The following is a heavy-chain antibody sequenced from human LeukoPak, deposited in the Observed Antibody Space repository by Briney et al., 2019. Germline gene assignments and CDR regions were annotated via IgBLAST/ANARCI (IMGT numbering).Heavy chain of an antibody. Sequence: VASVKVSCKASGYTLSNYDISWVRQAPGQGLEWMGWISVYNGNTNYAQKFQGRVTMTTDTSTSTAYMELRSLRSDDTAVYYCARVTPTYYYDSSGYSPDYWGQGTLVTVSS. CDR3: ARVTPTYYYDSSGYSPDY. J-gene: IGHJ4*02. V-gene: IGHV1-18*01. CDR1: GYTLSNYD. CDR2: ISVYNGNT. D-gene: IGHD3-22*01.